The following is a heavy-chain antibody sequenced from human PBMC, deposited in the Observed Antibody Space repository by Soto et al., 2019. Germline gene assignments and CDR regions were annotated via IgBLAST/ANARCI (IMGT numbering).Heavy chain of an antibody. CDR2: ISGSGGST. J-gene: IGHJ2*01. D-gene: IGHD6-19*01. CDR3: AESPYSSGWYDWYCDL. CDR1: GFTFSSYA. V-gene: IGHV3-23*01. Sequence: EVQLLESGGGLVQPGGSLRLSCAASGFTFSSYAMSWVRQAPGKGLEWVSAISGSGGSTYYADSVKGRFTISRDNSKNTLYLQMNILRAEDTAVYYCAESPYSSGWYDWYCDLWGRGTLVTVSS.